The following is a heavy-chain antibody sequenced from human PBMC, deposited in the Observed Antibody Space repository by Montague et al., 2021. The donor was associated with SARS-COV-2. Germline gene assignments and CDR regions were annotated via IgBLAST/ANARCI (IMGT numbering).Heavy chain of an antibody. Sequence: SETLSLTCTVSGGSISSYYWSWIRQPPGKGLEWIGYIYYSGSTNYNPSLKSRVTISVDTSKNQFSLKLSSVTAADTAVYYCARAAGYNWNYEYNWFDPWGQGTLVTVSS. J-gene: IGHJ5*02. CDR1: GGSISSYY. D-gene: IGHD1-7*01. CDR2: IYYSGST. V-gene: IGHV4-59*01. CDR3: ARAAGYNWNYEYNWFDP.